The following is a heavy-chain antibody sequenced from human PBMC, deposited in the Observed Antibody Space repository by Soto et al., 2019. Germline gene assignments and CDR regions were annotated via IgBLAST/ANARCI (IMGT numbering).Heavy chain of an antibody. CDR3: ARTSGYYLSDY. V-gene: IGHV1-3*01. Sequence: QVPLVQSGAEGKKPGASVKVSCKASGYTFTSYAMHLVRQAPGQRLEWMGWINAGNGNTKYSQKFQGRVTITRDTSASTDYMELSSMRSEDTAVYYCARTSGYYLSDYWGQGNLVTVSS. CDR1: GYTFTSYA. D-gene: IGHD3-22*01. CDR2: INAGNGNT. J-gene: IGHJ4*02.